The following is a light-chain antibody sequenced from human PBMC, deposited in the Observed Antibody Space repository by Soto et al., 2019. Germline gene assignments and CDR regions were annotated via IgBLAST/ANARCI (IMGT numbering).Light chain of an antibody. CDR3: LQDFNYPRT. J-gene: IGKJ1*01. CDR1: QDIRNN. V-gene: IGKV1-6*01. CDR2: AAS. Sequence: AIQMTKSPSFLSASVGDTVIITCRASQDIRNNLGWYQHKPGMAPKVLISAASILQSGVPSRFSGSGSGTEFTLTIDSLQPDDFASYYCLQDFNYPRTFGQGTKVDIK.